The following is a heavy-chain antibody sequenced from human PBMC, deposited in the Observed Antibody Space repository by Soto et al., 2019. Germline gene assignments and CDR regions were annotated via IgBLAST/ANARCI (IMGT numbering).Heavy chain of an antibody. CDR2: IYYSGST. D-gene: IGHD3-10*01. V-gene: IGHV4-59*01. Sequence: SETLSLTCTVSGGSISSYYWSWIRQPPGKGLEWIGYIYYSGSTNYNPSLKSRVTIPVDTSKNQFSLKLSSVTAADTAVYYCATMVRGVRNHYFDYWGQGTLVTVSS. CDR1: GGSISSYY. CDR3: ATMVRGVRNHYFDY. J-gene: IGHJ4*02.